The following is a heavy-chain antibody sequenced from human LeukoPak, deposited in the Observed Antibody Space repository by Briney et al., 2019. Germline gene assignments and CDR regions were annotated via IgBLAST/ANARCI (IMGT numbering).Heavy chain of an antibody. V-gene: IGHV4-30-2*01. CDR3: ARELWFVNAPGSWFDP. D-gene: IGHD3-10*01. CDR2: IFHSGSS. J-gene: IGHJ5*02. CDR1: GDSISSGDYS. Sequence: PSQTLSLTCAVSGDSISSGDYSWSWIRQPSGKGLEWIGYIFHSGSSYYIPSLKSRVTISVDKSKNQFSLRLTSVTAADTAVYYCARELWFVNAPGSWFDPWGQGTLVTVSS.